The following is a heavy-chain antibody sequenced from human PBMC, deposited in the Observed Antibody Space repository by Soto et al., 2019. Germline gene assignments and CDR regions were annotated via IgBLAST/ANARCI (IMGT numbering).Heavy chain of an antibody. V-gene: IGHV3-23*01. CDR1: GCSFSNYA. D-gene: IGHD1-1*01. J-gene: IGHJ4*02. CDR3: ATPQEATGHSSSYLNS. CDR2: VSGAGFSA. Sequence: WGSLRLSCASSGCSFSNYAMSWGRLAPGSGLEWVSVVSGAGFSANYADSVKGRFTISRDNSKKMVYLQMNSLRAEDTATDYCATPQEATGHSSSYLNSWGQGILVTVYS.